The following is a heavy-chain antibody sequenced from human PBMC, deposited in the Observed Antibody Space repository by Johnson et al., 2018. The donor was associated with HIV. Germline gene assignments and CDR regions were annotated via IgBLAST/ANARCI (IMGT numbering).Heavy chain of an antibody. D-gene: IGHD5-18*01. CDR3: ARDSWIQLWFGDAFDI. J-gene: IGHJ3*02. CDR1: GFTFSSYA. Sequence: QVQLVESGGGVVQPGRSLRLSCAASGFTFSSYAMHWVRQAPGKGLEWVAVISYDGSNKYYADSVKGRFTISRDNSKNTLYLQMNSLRAEDTAVYYCARDSWIQLWFGDAFDIWGQGTMVTVSS. V-gene: IGHV3-30-3*01. CDR2: ISYDGSNK.